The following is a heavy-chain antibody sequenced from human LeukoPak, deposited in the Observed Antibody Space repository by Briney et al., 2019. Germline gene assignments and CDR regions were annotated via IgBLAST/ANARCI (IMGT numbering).Heavy chain of an antibody. CDR2: IYSSRST. Sequence: SETLSLTCTVSGGSISSSSYYWGGIRQPPGKGREWIGTIYSSRSTYYNPSLAIPITISVDTSKTHFSLTLSSLPAAATAVYYCSRGLVGSYFDSWGQGTLVTVSS. CDR3: SRGLVGSYFDS. CDR1: GGSISSSSYY. D-gene: IGHD3-10*01. J-gene: IGHJ4*02. V-gene: IGHV4-39*02.